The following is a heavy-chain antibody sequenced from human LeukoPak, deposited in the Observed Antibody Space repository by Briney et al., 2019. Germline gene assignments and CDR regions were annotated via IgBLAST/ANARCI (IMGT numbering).Heavy chain of an antibody. Sequence: SETLSLTCTVSGGSISSSSYYWGWIRQPPGKGLEWIGSIYYSGSTYYNPSLKSRVTISVDTSKNQFSLKLSSVTAADTAVYYCASKSVGATDYWGQGTLVTVSS. CDR2: IYYSGST. CDR1: GGSISSSSYY. CDR3: ASKSVGATDY. J-gene: IGHJ4*02. V-gene: IGHV4-39*01. D-gene: IGHD1-26*01.